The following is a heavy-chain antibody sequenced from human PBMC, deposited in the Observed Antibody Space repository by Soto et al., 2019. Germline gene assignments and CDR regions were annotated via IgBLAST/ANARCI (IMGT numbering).Heavy chain of an antibody. CDR2: MNPNSGNT. D-gene: IGHD6-13*01. CDR3: ARVPRYGSSWRGAVGY. V-gene: IGHV1-8*01. Sequence: QVQLVQSGAEVKKPGASVKVSCKASGYTFTSYDINWVRQATGQGLEWMGWMNPNSGNTGYAQKFQGRVPMTRNTSISTAYMELSSLRSEDTAVYYCARVPRYGSSWRGAVGYWGQGTLVTVSS. J-gene: IGHJ4*02. CDR1: GYTFTSYD.